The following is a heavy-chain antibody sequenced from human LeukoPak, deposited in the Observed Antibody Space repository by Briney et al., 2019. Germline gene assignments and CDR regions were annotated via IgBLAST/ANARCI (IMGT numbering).Heavy chain of an antibody. CDR3: AKDPPTTVTDDAFDI. CDR1: GFTFSSYG. J-gene: IGHJ3*02. D-gene: IGHD4-17*01. V-gene: IGHV3-30*18. Sequence: GGSLRLSCAASGFTFSSYGMHWVRQAPGKGLEWVAVISYDGSNKYYADSVKGRFTISRDNSKNTLYLQMNSLRAEDTAAYYCAKDPPTTVTDDAFDIWGQGTMVTVSS. CDR2: ISYDGSNK.